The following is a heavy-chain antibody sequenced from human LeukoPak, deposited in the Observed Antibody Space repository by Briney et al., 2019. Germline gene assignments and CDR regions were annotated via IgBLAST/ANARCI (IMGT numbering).Heavy chain of an antibody. CDR2: MYYRGST. Sequence: PSGTLSLTCTVSGGSISSGDYYWSWIRQPPGKGLEWIAYMYYRGSTYYNPSLKSRVTMSADTSKNQFSLKLSSVTAADTAVYYCARPYYYDSRIDPWGQGTLVTVSS. D-gene: IGHD3-22*01. J-gene: IGHJ5*02. CDR3: ARPYYYDSRIDP. CDR1: GGSISSGDYY. V-gene: IGHV4-30-4*01.